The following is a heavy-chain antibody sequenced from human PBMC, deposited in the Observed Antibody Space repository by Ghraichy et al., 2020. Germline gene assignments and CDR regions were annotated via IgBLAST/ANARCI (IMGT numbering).Heavy chain of an antibody. CDR1: GGSISSGGYY. CDR2: IYYTGNT. CDR3: AKDYRSSDYSDSSDYPSDAFDI. D-gene: IGHD3-22*01. V-gene: IGHV4-31*03. J-gene: IGHJ3*02. Sequence: SETLSLTCTVSGGSISSGGYYWNWIRQHPGKGLEWIGNIYYTGNTYCNPSLRSRLSISVDTSKNQFSLRLNSVTAADTAVYYCAKDYRSSDYSDSSDYPSDAFDIWGPGTMVTVSS.